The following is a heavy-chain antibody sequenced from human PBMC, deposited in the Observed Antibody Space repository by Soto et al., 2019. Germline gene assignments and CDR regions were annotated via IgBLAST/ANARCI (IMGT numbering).Heavy chain of an antibody. Sequence: PGGSLRLSCAASGFTFSSYAMHWVRQAPGKGLEWVAVISYDGSNKYYADSVKGRFTISRDNSKNTLYLQMSSLRAEDTAVYYCARDRGITMIVVSVLDYWGQGTLVTVSS. J-gene: IGHJ4*02. CDR1: GFTFSSYA. D-gene: IGHD3-22*01. V-gene: IGHV3-30-3*01. CDR3: ARDRGITMIVVSVLDY. CDR2: ISYDGSNK.